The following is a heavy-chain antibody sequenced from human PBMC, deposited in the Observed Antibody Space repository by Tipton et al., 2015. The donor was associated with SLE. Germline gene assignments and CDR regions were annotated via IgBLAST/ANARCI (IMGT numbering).Heavy chain of an antibody. J-gene: IGHJ4*02. CDR1: GGSFSGYY. Sequence: TLSLTCAVYGGSFSGYYWSWIRQPPGKGLEWIGEINHSGSTNYNPSLKSRVTMSVDTSKNQLSLKLSSVTAADTAVYYCASLRDSSGYYSGYWGQGTLVTVSS. CDR3: ASLRDSSGYYSGY. CDR2: INHSGST. D-gene: IGHD3-22*01. V-gene: IGHV4-34*01.